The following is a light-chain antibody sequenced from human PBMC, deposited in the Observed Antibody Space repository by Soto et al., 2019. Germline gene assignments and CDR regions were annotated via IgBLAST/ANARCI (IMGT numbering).Light chain of an antibody. CDR1: SSDVGGYNY. Sequence: QSALTQPASVSGSPGQSITISCTGTSSDVGGYNYVSWYQQHPGKAPKLMIYDVSNRPSGVSIRFSGSKSGNTASLTIFGHKAEDEADYYCSSYTSSSTLWVFGTGTKVTVL. J-gene: IGLJ1*01. V-gene: IGLV2-14*01. CDR3: SSYTSSSTLWV. CDR2: DVS.